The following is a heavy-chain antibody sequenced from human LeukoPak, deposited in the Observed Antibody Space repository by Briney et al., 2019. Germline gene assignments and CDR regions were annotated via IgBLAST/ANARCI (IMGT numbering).Heavy chain of an antibody. J-gene: IGHJ4*02. CDR2: IYPGDSDT. CDR3: ARSIIDYGDYPFDY. CDR1: GYGFTSYW. Sequence: GESLKISCKGSGYGFTSYWIGWVRQMPGKGLEWMGIIYPGDSDTRYSPSFQGQVTTSADKSISTAYLQWSSLKASDTAMYYCARSIIDYGDYPFDYWGQGTLVTVSS. D-gene: IGHD4-17*01. V-gene: IGHV5-51*01.